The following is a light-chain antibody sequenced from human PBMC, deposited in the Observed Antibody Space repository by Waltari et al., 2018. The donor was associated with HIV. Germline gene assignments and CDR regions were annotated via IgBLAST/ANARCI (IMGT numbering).Light chain of an antibody. V-gene: IGLV1-40*01. J-gene: IGLJ2*01. Sequence: QSVLTQSPSVSGAPGQRVTISCTGSSSNIGAGYDVLWYQQLPGTAPKLLIYGNRNRPSGVPDRFSASKSGASASLAITGLRAEDEATYYCQSYDSDLSSWFFGRGTKLTVL. CDR3: QSYDSDLSSWF. CDR2: GNR. CDR1: SSNIGAGYD.